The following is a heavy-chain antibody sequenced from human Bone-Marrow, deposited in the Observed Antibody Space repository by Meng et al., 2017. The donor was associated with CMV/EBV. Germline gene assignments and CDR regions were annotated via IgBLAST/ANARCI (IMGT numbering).Heavy chain of an antibody. J-gene: IGHJ4*02. Sequence: VAGGSGSGSSYYWSWIRQATEMGLEWIANIDYSGSIYYNPSLKSRLTISVDTSNNQFSLNLNSVTAADTAVYYCARLGRNTYRHDYWGQGTLVTVSS. CDR2: IDYSGSI. CDR1: GGSGSGSSYY. D-gene: IGHD5-12*01. V-gene: IGHV4-39*01. CDR3: ARLGRNTYRHDY.